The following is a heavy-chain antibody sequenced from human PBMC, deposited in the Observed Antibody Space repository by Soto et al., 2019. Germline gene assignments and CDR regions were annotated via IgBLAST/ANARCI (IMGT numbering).Heavy chain of an antibody. D-gene: IGHD6-19*01. J-gene: IGHJ4*02. Sequence: GESLKISCAASGFTFSSYAMSWVRQAPGKGLEWVSAISGSGGSTYYADSVKGRFTISRDNSKNTLYLQMNSLRAEDTAVYYCAKVGYSSGWDFIGSLDYWGQGTLVTVSS. CDR2: ISGSGGST. V-gene: IGHV3-23*01. CDR3: AKVGYSSGWDFIGSLDY. CDR1: GFTFSSYA.